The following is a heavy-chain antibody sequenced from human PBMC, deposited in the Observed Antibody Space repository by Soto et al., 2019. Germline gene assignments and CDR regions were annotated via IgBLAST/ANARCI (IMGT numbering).Heavy chain of an antibody. V-gene: IGHV6-1*01. CDR2: TYYRSKWFN. Sequence: SQTLSLTCAISGDSVSSNSAAWNWIRQSPSRGLEWLGRTYYRSKWFNDYAVSVNTRITIYPDTSKNQFSLQLNSVTPEDTAVYYCARDSDTTMILLDYWGRGTLVTVSS. D-gene: IGHD5-18*01. J-gene: IGHJ4*02. CDR3: ARDSDTTMILLDY. CDR1: GDSVSSNSAA.